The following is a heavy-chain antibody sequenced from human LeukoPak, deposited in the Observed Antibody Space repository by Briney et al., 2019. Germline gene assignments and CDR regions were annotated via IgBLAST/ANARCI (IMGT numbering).Heavy chain of an antibody. Sequence: PGGSLRLSCAASGFTFSSHSMNWVRQAPGKGLEWVSYISSSSSYIYYADSVKGRFTISRDNAKNSLYLQMNSLRAEDTAVYYCARDRLYLYDYWGQGTLVTVSS. CDR1: GFTFSSHS. J-gene: IGHJ4*02. V-gene: IGHV3-21*01. CDR3: ARDRLYLYDY. CDR2: ISSSSSYI. D-gene: IGHD2-2*02.